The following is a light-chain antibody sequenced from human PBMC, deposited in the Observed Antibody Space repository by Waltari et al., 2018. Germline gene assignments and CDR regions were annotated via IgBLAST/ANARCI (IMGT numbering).Light chain of an antibody. CDR3: QQRTDWRSVS. V-gene: IGKV3-11*01. Sequence: EIVLTQSPATLSLSPGERATLSCRASQSIISYLACYQQKPGQAPRLLIYDASNRATGIPARFSGSGSGTDFTLTISSLEPEDFAVYYCQQRTDWRSVSFGGGTKVEIK. J-gene: IGKJ4*01. CDR1: QSIISY. CDR2: DAS.